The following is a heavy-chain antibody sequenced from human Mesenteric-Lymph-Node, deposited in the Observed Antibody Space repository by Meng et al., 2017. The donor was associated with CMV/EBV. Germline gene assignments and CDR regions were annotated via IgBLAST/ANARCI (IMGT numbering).Heavy chain of an antibody. V-gene: IGHV4-59*01. CDR3: ARDQGECGTYFYYYGSDV. CDR1: GDSISSYY. Sequence: GSLRLSCTVSGDSISSYYWSWIRQRPGKGLEWIGNMNYSGSTNYNPTLKSRVTISVDTSKNQHPLKLSSVTAADTAVDYCARDQGECGTYFYYYGSDVWGQGTTVTVSS. CDR2: MNYSGST. J-gene: IGHJ6*02. D-gene: IGHD1-1*01.